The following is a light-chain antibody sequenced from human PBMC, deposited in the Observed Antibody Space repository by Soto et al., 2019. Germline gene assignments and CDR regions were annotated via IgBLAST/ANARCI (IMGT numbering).Light chain of an antibody. CDR3: QVWDITTDHYV. CDR2: YYS. Sequence: SYELTQPTSVSVAPEKTARLTWWGDNIGSKRVHWYRQKPGQAPVLVIYYYSDRPSGIPERFSGSNSGNTATLTINRVEAGDEADYYCQVWDITTDHYVFGTGTKVTV. V-gene: IGLV3-21*04. J-gene: IGLJ1*01. CDR1: NIGSKR.